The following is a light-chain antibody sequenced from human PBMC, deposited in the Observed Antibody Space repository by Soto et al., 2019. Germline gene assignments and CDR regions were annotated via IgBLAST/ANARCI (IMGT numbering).Light chain of an antibody. Sequence: DIQMTQSPSTLSASVGDRVTITCRASQTIYNWLAWYQQKPGKAPKLLIYKASSLESGVPSRVSGSGSGTEFTLTSTSLQPDDFATYYCQQYNSYPRTFGQVAKVDIK. J-gene: IGKJ1*01. CDR1: QTIYNW. CDR2: KAS. V-gene: IGKV1-5*03. CDR3: QQYNSYPRT.